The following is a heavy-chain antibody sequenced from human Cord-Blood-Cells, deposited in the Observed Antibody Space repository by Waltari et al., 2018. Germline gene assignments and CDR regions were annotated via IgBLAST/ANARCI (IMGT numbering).Heavy chain of an antibody. CDR2: IYYSGST. CDR3: TRLDEYCSSTSCYTGAVDI. CDR1: GGSISSSSYY. J-gene: IGHJ3*02. Sequence: GLVKPSETLSLTYTVSGGSISSSSYYWGWIRQPPGKGLEWIGGIYYSGSTYYNPSPESRVTISVDTSKNQFSLKLSSVTAADTAVYYCTRLDEYCSSTSCYTGAVDIWGQGTMVTVSS. V-gene: IGHV4-39*01. D-gene: IGHD2-2*02.